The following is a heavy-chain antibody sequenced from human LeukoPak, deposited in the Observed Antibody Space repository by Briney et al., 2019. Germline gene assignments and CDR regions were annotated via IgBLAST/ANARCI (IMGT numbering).Heavy chain of an antibody. V-gene: IGHV3-64D*06. D-gene: IGHD3-10*01. CDR2: ISSNGVST. CDR3: VKSSGTYYQGDDYYDMDV. J-gene: IGHJ6*02. CDR1: GFTFRSYG. Sequence: GGSLRLSCSASGFTFRSYGMHWVRQAPGEGLEYVSGISSNGVSTYYAHSVKGRFTVSRDYSKNTLYLQMSSLRGEDTAVYYCVKSSGTYYQGDDYYDMDVWGQGTTVTVSS.